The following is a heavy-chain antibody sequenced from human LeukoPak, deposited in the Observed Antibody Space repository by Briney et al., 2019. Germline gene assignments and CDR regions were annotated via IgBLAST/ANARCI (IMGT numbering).Heavy chain of an antibody. CDR1: GFTFVSYW. Sequence: GGSLRLSCAASGFTFVSYWMTWVRQAPGKGLEWVANIKQDGSEKYYVDSVKGRFSISRDNAKNSLYLQMNSLRAEDTAVYYCARVYIWFGELLRDFYGMDVWGQGTTVTVSS. V-gene: IGHV3-7*01. CDR2: IKQDGSEK. J-gene: IGHJ6*02. CDR3: ARVYIWFGELLRDFYGMDV. D-gene: IGHD3-10*01.